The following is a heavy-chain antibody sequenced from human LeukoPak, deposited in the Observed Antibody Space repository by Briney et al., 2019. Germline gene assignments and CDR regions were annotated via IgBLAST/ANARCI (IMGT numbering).Heavy chain of an antibody. CDR1: GDTVSNNTTA. CDR2: TYYRSKWYN. Sequence: SQTLSLTCAIFGDTVSNNTTAWKWIRQSPSRVLVWLGRTYYRSKWYNDYAVSLKSRITINPDTSKNQFYLQLNSVTPEDTAVYYCARDSHNYGSYDYWGQGTLVTVSS. J-gene: IGHJ4*02. CDR3: ARDSHNYGSYDY. D-gene: IGHD3-10*01. V-gene: IGHV6-1*01.